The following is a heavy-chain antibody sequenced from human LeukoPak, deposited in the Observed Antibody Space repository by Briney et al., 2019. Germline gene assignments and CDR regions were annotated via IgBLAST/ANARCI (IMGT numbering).Heavy chain of an antibody. CDR2: IIHTGST. J-gene: IGHJ4*02. D-gene: IGHD1-26*01. V-gene: IGHV4-34*12. CDR3: ARVSKVGRLKY. Sequence: PSETLSLTCAVSGASFSGYYWSWIRQSPGKGLEWIGEIIHTGSTTYNPSLKSRVTMSVDTSKSQFSLRLSSVTAADTAVYYCARVSKVGRLKYWGQGTLVTVSS. CDR1: GASFSGYY.